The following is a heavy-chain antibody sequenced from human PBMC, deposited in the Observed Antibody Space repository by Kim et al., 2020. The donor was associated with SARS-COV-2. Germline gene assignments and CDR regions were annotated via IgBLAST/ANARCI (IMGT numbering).Heavy chain of an antibody. V-gene: IGHV1-3*01. J-gene: IGHJ3*02. Sequence: KLQSRVTITRDTSAGTAYMGLSSLRSEDTAVYYCARVYGSGSYYDVAFDIWGQGTMVTVSS. CDR3: ARVYGSGSYYDVAFDI. D-gene: IGHD3-10*01.